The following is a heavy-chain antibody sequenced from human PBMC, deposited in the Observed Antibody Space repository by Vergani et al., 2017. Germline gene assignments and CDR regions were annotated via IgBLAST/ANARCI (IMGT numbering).Heavy chain of an antibody. D-gene: IGHD1-26*01. CDR1: GGSFSGYY. CDR3: ASCSGSYFFDY. J-gene: IGHJ4*02. Sequence: QVQLQQWGAGLLKPSETLSLTCAVYGGSFSGYYWSWIRQPPGKGLEWIGEINHSGSTNYNPSLKSRVTISEDTSKNQFSLKLSSVTAADTAVYYCASCSGSYFFDYWGQGTLVTVSS. V-gene: IGHV4-34*01. CDR2: INHSGST.